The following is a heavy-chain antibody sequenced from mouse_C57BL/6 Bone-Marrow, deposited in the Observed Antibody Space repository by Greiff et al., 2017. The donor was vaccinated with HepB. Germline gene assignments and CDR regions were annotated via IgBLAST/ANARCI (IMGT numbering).Heavy chain of an antibody. J-gene: IGHJ1*03. CDR3: ARHAVLLRYPYWYFDV. CDR1: GYTFTEYT. CDR2: FYPGSVSI. D-gene: IGHD1-1*01. V-gene: IGHV1-62-2*01. Sequence: QVQLQQSGAELVKPGASVKLSCKASGYTFTEYTIHWVKQRSGQGLEWIGWFYPGSVSIKYNEKFKDKATLTADKSSSTVYMELSRLTSEDSAVYFCARHAVLLRYPYWYFDVWGTGTTVTVSS.